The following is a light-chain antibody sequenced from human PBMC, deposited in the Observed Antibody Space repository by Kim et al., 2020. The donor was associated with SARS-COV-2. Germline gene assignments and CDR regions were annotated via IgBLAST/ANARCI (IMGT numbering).Light chain of an antibody. J-gene: IGLJ3*02. V-gene: IGLV2-14*03. Sequence: QSVLTQPASVSGSPGQSITISCTATNSDVGDFNYVSWYQQLPGKAPKLLTYDVRSRPSGVSNRFSASKSGNTASLTISGLQPEDEANYYCSSYTTTTTLVFGGGTQLTVL. CDR3: SSYTTTTTLV. CDR2: DVR. CDR1: NSDVGDFNY.